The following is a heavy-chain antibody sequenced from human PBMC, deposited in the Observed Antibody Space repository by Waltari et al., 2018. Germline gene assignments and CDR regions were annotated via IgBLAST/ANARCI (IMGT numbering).Heavy chain of an antibody. CDR3: ASYCTGGRCHSDY. J-gene: IGHJ4*02. D-gene: IGHD2-15*01. V-gene: IGHV4-39*01. Sequence: QLQLQDSGPGLVKPSETLSLTCSVPGYSITTHTYSWGWVRQPPGKGLGWIGSIYYRGSTDYTPSLKSRVTISLDTSKNQFSLKLSSVTAADTAVYYCASYCTGGRCHSDYWGQGTLVTVSS. CDR1: GYSITTHTYS. CDR2: IYYRGST.